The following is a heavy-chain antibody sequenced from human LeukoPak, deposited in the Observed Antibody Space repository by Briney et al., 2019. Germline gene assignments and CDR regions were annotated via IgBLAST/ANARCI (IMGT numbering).Heavy chain of an antibody. D-gene: IGHD3-10*01. CDR2: ISYDGSNK. J-gene: IGHJ3*02. CDR1: GFTSSSYG. CDR3: ARGLLWFGELLSSDAFDI. V-gene: IGHV3-30*03. Sequence: PGGSLRLSCAASGFTSSSYGMHWVRQAPGKGLEWVAVISYDGSNKYYADSVKGRFTISRDNSKNTLYLQMNSLRAEDTAVYYCARGLLWFGELLSSDAFDIWGQGTMVTVSS.